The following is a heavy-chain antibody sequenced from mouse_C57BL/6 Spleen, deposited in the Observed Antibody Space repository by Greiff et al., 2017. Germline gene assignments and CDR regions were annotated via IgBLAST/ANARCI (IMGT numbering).Heavy chain of an antibody. V-gene: IGHV5-6*01. CDR3: EREGLGRGYAMGY. Sequence: EVKLMESGGDLVKPGGSLKLSCAASGFTFSSYGMSWVRQTPDKRLEWVATISSGGSYTYYPDSVKGRFTISRDNAKNTLDLQMSSLKSEDTAMYYCEREGLGRGYAMGYWGQGTSVTVSS. CDR2: ISSGGSYT. J-gene: IGHJ4*01. CDR1: GFTFSSYG. D-gene: IGHD4-1*01.